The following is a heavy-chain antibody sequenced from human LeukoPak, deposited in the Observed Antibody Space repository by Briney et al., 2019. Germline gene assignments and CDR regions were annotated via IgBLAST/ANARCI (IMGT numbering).Heavy chain of an antibody. V-gene: IGHV1-24*01. J-gene: IGHJ4*02. D-gene: IGHD3/OR15-3a*01. CDR1: GYTFTSYG. Sequence: ASVKVSCKASGYTFTSYGISWVRQAPGQGLEWMGGFDPEDGETIYAQKFQGRVTMTVDTSTDTAYMELSSLRSEDTAVYYCATEDWTNLRKTRAYSYYFDYWGQGTLVTVSS. CDR2: FDPEDGET. CDR3: ATEDWTNLRKTRAYSYYFDY.